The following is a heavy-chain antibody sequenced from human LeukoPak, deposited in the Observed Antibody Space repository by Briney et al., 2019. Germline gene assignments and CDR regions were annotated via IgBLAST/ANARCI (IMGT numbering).Heavy chain of an antibody. CDR3: ARLFWGCSSTSCGDY. CDR2: INHSGST. Sequence: PSETLSLTCAVYGESFSGYYWSWIRQPPGKGLEWIGEINHSGSTNYNPSLKSRVTISVDTSKNQFSLKLSSVTAADTAVYYCARLFWGCSSTSCGDYWGQGTLVTVSS. V-gene: IGHV4-34*01. CDR1: GESFSGYY. J-gene: IGHJ4*02. D-gene: IGHD2-2*01.